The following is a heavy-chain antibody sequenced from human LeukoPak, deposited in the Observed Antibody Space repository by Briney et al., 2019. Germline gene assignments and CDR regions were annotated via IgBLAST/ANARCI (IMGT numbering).Heavy chain of an antibody. J-gene: IGHJ3*02. V-gene: IGHV3-9*01. CDR1: GVTLSNYA. CDR3: AKVLYRVAAGRSAFDI. Sequence: GGSLRISCVASGVTLSNYAMSWARQAPGKGLEWVSGISWNSGSIGYADSVKGRFTISRDNAKNSLYLQMNSLRAEDTALYYCAKVLYRVAAGRSAFDIWGQGTMVTVSS. CDR2: ISWNSGSI. D-gene: IGHD6-13*01.